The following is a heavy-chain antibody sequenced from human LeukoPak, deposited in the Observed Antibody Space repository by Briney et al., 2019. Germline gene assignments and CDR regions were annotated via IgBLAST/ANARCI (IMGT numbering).Heavy chain of an antibody. CDR2: INPNSGGT. CDR1: GYTFTGYY. CDR3: ARVHLRYFDWLPPDY. D-gene: IGHD3-9*01. J-gene: IGHJ4*02. V-gene: IGHV1-2*02. Sequence: ASVKVSCKASGYTFTGYYMHWVRRAPGQGLEWMGWINPNSGGTNYAQKFQGRVTMTRDTSISTAYMELSRLRSDDTAVYYCARVHLRYFDWLPPDYWGQGTLVTVSS.